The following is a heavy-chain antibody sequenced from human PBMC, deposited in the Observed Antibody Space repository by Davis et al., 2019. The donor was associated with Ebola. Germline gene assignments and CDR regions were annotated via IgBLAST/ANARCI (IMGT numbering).Heavy chain of an antibody. V-gene: IGHV4-59*01. CDR2: IYYSGST. CDR1: GGPISSYY. CDR3: ARDRAAAIDI. Sequence: MPSETLSLTCTVPGGPISSYYWSWIRQPPGKGLEWIGYIYYSGSTNYNPPLKSRVTISVDTSKNQFSLKLSAVTAADTAVYYCARDRAAAIDIWGQGTMVTVSS. D-gene: IGHD6-13*01. J-gene: IGHJ3*02.